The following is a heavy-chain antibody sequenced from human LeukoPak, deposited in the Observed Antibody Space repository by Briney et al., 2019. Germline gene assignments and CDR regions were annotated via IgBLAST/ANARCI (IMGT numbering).Heavy chain of an antibody. J-gene: IGHJ4*02. V-gene: IGHV4-59*01. D-gene: IGHD3-22*01. CDR1: GGSFSGYY. CDR3: ASGRLYYYDSSGQYDY. CDR2: IYYSGST. Sequence: SETLSLTCAVYGGSFSGYYWSWIRQPPGKGLEWIGYIYYSGSTNYNPSLKSRVTISVDTSKNQFSLKLSSVTAADTAVYYCASGRLYYYDSSGQYDYWGQGTLVTVSS.